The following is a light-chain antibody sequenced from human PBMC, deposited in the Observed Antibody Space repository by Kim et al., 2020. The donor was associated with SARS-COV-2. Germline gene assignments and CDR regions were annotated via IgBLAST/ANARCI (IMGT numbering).Light chain of an antibody. J-gene: IGLJ2*01. Sequence: PGKSARISCGGDNLDDKSVRWYKQKPGQAPVLVMYFDDDRPSGIPERFSGSNSGNTATLTISRVEAADEADYYCQVLDTVGDHRVVFGGGTQLTVL. CDR1: NLDDKS. V-gene: IGLV3-21*04. CDR2: FDD. CDR3: QVLDTVGDHRVV.